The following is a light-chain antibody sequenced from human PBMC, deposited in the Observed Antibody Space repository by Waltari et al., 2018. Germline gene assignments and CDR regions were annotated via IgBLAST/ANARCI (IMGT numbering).Light chain of an antibody. V-gene: IGKV1-5*03. J-gene: IGKJ4*01. CDR3: QQYNSYCT. CDR1: QSISSW. CDR2: KAS. Sequence: DIQMTQSPSTLSASVGDRVTITCRASQSISSWLAWYQQKPWKAPKLLIYKASSLESGVPSRFSGSGSGTEFTLTISSLQPDDFATYYCQQYNSYCTFGGGTKVEIK.